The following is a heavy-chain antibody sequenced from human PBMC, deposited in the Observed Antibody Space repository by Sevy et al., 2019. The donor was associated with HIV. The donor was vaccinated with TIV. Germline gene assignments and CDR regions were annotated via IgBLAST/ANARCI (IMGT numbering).Heavy chain of an antibody. V-gene: IGHV1-18*01. Sequence: ASVKVSCKASGYTFTSYGISWVRQAPGQGLEWMGWISAYNGNTNYAQKLQGRVTMTTDTTTSTAYMELRSLRSDDTAVYYCARGGEGYSGSQVDAFDIWGQGTMVTVSS. CDR2: ISAYNGNT. J-gene: IGHJ3*02. CDR1: GYTFTSYG. CDR3: ARGGEGYSGSQVDAFDI. D-gene: IGHD1-26*01.